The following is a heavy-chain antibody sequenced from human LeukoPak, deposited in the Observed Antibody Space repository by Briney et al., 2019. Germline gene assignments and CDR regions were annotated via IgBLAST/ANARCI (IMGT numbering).Heavy chain of an antibody. CDR3: AKDFGRTGTTPIDY. D-gene: IGHD1-1*01. CDR1: GFTFSNYA. CDR2: ISWNSGSI. J-gene: IGHJ4*02. Sequence: GGSLRLSCVASGFTFSNYAMHWVRQAPGKGLEWVSGISWNSGSIGYADSVKGRFTISRDNAKNSLYLQMNSLRAEDTALYYCAKDFGRTGTTPIDYWGQGTLVTVSS. V-gene: IGHV3-9*01.